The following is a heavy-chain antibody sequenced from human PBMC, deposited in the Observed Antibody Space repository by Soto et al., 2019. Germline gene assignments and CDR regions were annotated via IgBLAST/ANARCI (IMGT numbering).Heavy chain of an antibody. J-gene: IGHJ6*02. D-gene: IGHD3-10*01. Sequence: SETLSLTCAVYGGSFSGYYWSWIRQPPGKGLEWIGEINHSGSTNYNPSLKSRVTISVDTSKNQFSLKLSSVTAADTAVYYCAVGSDYYGSGSYYYYYYGMDVWGQGTTVTVSS. CDR1: GGSFSGYY. V-gene: IGHV4-34*01. CDR3: AVGSDYYGSGSYYYYYYGMDV. CDR2: INHSGST.